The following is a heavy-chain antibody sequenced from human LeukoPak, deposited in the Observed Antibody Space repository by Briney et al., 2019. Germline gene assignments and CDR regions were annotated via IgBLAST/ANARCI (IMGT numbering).Heavy chain of an antibody. CDR3: ARDIPYYGSGSYFWDY. V-gene: IGHV1-69*04. Sequence: ASVKVSCKASGGTFSSYAISWVRQAPGQGLEWMGRIIPILGIANYAQKFQGRVTITADKSTSTAYMELSSLRSEDTAVYYCARDIPYYGSGSYFWDYWGQGTLVAVS. J-gene: IGHJ4*02. CDR1: GGTFSSYA. D-gene: IGHD3-10*01. CDR2: IIPILGIA.